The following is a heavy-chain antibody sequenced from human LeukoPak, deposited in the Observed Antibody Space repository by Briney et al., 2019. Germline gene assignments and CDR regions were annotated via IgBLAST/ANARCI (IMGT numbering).Heavy chain of an antibody. D-gene: IGHD6-19*01. Sequence: GGSLTLSCAVSGFSFSTYWMHWVRQVPGKGLLWVSRINSDGSSTSYADSVKGRFTISRDNAKNPLNLQMSSRRAEDTAVYYGVRPYSSGWCNWFDPWGQGTLVTVSS. CDR1: GFSFSTYW. CDR2: INSDGSST. V-gene: IGHV3-74*01. CDR3: VRPYSSGWCNWFDP. J-gene: IGHJ5*02.